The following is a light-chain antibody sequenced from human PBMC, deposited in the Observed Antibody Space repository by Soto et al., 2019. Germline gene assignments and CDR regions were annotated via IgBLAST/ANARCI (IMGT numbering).Light chain of an antibody. CDR3: QQYNTYLS. CDR2: APS. J-gene: IGKJ1*01. CDR1: QGIDTS. Sequence: DIQMTQSPSSLSASVGDRVTITCRASQGIDTSLAWYQQKPGKAPKLLIYAPSNFQSGVPSRFSGSGSGTEFTLTISSLQPDDVATYYCQQYNTYLSFGQGTKVDIK. V-gene: IGKV1-9*01.